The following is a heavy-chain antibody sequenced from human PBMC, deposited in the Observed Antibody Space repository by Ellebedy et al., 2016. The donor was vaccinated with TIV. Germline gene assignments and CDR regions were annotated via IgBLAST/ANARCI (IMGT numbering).Heavy chain of an antibody. Sequence: GESLKISCAASGFTFSNYGMHWVRQAPGKGLEWVAVIWYDGSISHYVDSVKGRFTISRDNSQNTLYLQMNNVRADDSGFYYCAKDSTVTPPDALDAWGQGTMVIVSS. V-gene: IGHV3-33*06. CDR1: GFTFSNYG. CDR2: IWYDGSIS. D-gene: IGHD5-18*01. J-gene: IGHJ3*01. CDR3: AKDSTVTPPDALDA.